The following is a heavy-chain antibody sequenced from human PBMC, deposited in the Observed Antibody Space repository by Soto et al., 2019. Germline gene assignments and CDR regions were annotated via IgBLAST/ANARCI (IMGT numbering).Heavy chain of an antibody. CDR2: IDSGGRT. CDR1: GFTASRYY. J-gene: IGHJ4*02. D-gene: IGHD6-13*01. Sequence: QLVESGGGLVQPGGSLRLSCVGSGFTASRYYMSWVRQAPGQGLEWVSLIDSGGRTDYVDSVKGRFTISRDNSKNTLYLQMNSLRVEDTAVYHCAMAPYSKIGGLWGQGVLVTVSS. CDR3: AMAPYSKIGGL. V-gene: IGHV3-66*01.